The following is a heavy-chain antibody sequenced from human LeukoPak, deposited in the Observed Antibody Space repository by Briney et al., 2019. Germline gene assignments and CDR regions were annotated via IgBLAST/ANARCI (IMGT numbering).Heavy chain of an antibody. D-gene: IGHD5-18*01. CDR3: ARWDAGYSSTVSESYFDY. CDR1: GYTFTGYY. CDR2: INPNSGGT. J-gene: IGHJ4*02. Sequence: ASVKVSCKASGYTFTGYYMHWVRQAPGQGLEWMGWINPNSGGTNYAQKFQGRVTMTRDTSISTAYMELSRLRSDDTAVYYCARWDAGYSSTVSESYFDYWGQGTLVTVSS. V-gene: IGHV1-2*02.